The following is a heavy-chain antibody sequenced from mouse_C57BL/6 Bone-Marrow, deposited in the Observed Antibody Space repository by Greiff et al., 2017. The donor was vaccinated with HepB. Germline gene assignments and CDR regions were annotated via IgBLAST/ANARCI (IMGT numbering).Heavy chain of an antibody. J-gene: IGHJ1*03. CDR1: GFTFSDAW. CDR2: IRNKANNHAT. CDR3: TRDYYGSSYGYFDV. V-gene: IGHV6-6*01. Sequence: EVQRVESGGGLVQPGGSMKLSCAASGFTFSDAWMDWVRQSPEKGLEWVAEIRNKANNHATYYAESVKGKFTISRDDSKSSVYLQMNSVRAEATGIYYCTRDYYGSSYGYFDVWGTGTTVTVSS. D-gene: IGHD1-1*01.